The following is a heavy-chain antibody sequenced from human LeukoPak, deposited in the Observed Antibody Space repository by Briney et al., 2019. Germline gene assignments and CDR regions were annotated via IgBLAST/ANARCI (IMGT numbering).Heavy chain of an antibody. CDR2: IYHSGST. V-gene: IGHV4-38-2*01. CDR3: ARGSPFQE. Sequence: SETLSLTCAVSGYSISSGYYWGCIRRPAGKGLEWIGSIYHSGSTYYNPPLKSRAIVSVDTSKSQFSLKLTSVTAADAAVYYCARGSPFQEWGQGSLVTVSS. J-gene: IGHJ1*01. CDR1: GYSISSGYY.